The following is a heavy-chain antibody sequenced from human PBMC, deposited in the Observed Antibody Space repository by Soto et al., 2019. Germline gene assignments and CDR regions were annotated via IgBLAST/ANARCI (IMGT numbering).Heavy chain of an antibody. CDR2: ISGTSDTT. J-gene: IGHJ2*01. CDR3: AKGGGSSWYGYFDL. Sequence: EVQLLESGGGLVQPGGSLRLSCAASGFSFSSYAMTWVRQAPGKGLEWVSSISGTSDTTYNADSVKGRLTISRDSSKNTLYLHMNSLRAEDTAVYFCAKGGGSSWYGYFDLWGRGTLVTVSS. CDR1: GFSFSSYA. D-gene: IGHD6-13*01. V-gene: IGHV3-23*01.